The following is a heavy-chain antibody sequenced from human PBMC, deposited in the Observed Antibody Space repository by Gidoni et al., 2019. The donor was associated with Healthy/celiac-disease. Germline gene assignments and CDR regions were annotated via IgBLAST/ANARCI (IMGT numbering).Heavy chain of an antibody. CDR2: ISWNSGSI. Sequence: EVQLVESGGGLVQPGRSLRLSCAASGFTFDDYAMHWVRQAPGKGLEWVSVISWNSGSIGYADSVKGRFTISRDNAKNSLYLQMNSLRAEDTALYYCAKGAEGYSYGYYFDYWGQGTLVTVSS. V-gene: IGHV3-9*01. CDR3: AKGAEGYSYGYYFDY. D-gene: IGHD5-18*01. J-gene: IGHJ4*02. CDR1: GFTFDDYA.